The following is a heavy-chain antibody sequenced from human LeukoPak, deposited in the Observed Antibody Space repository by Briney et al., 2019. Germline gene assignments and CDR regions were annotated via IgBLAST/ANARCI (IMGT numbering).Heavy chain of an antibody. V-gene: IGHV1-2*02. D-gene: IGHD6-13*01. CDR1: GYTFTGYY. CDR3: ARAQQLVLYYYYYMDV. Sequence: ASVKVSCQASGYTFTGYYMHWVRPAPGQGLEWMGWINPNSGGTNYAQKFQGRVTMTRDTSISTAYMELSRLRSDDTAVYYCARAQQLVLYYYYYMDVWGKGTTVTVSS. CDR2: INPNSGGT. J-gene: IGHJ6*03.